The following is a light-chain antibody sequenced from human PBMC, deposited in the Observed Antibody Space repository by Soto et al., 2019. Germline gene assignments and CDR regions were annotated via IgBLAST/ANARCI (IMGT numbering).Light chain of an antibody. CDR1: QEISNY. J-gene: IGKJ1*01. Sequence: DIQMIQSPSSLSASVGDRVTITCQASQEISNYLNWYQQKPGKAPKLLIYDASNLERGVTSRFSGRGSGTDFTSTISSLQPEYFATYYCQQYDHLPRTFGRGTKVEIK. CDR3: QQYDHLPRT. CDR2: DAS. V-gene: IGKV1-33*01.